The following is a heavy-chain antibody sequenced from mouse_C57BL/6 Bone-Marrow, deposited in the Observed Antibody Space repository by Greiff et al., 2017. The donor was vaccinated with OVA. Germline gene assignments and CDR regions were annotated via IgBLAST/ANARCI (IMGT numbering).Heavy chain of an antibody. J-gene: IGHJ3*01. CDR1: GYTFTSYG. Sequence: QVQLQQSGAELARPGASVKLSCKASGYTFTSYGISWVKQRTGQGLEWIGEIYPRSGNTYYNEKFKGKATLTADKSSSTAYMELRSLTSEDSAVYFCARGPHYYDSSSWFAYWGQGTLVTVSA. CDR2: IYPRSGNT. D-gene: IGHD1-1*01. CDR3: ARGPHYYDSSSWFAY. V-gene: IGHV1-81*01.